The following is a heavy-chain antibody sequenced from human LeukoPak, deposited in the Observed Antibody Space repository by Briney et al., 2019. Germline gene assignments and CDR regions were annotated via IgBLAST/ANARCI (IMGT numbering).Heavy chain of an antibody. V-gene: IGHV4-59*01. CDR1: GCSLRSFQ. CDR3: AREFDY. J-gene: IGHJ4*02. Sequence: ETLSLTRNFSGCSLRSFQWNLIRQPPGKGLEWIGYIYYSGSTNYNPSLKSRVTISVDTSKNQFSLKLSSVTAADTAVYYCAREFDYWGQGTLVTVSS. CDR2: IYYSGST.